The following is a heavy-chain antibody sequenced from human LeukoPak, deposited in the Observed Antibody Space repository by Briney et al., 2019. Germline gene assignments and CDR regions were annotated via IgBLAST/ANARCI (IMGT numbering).Heavy chain of an antibody. Sequence: PGGSLRLSCAASGFTFNGSALHWVRQASGKGLEWVGRIRSKANSYATAYAASVKGRFTISRDDSKNTAYLQMNSLKTEDTAIYYCTGSTVTTNYWGQGTLVTVSS. D-gene: IGHD4-17*01. CDR3: TGSTVTTNY. V-gene: IGHV3-73*01. J-gene: IGHJ4*02. CDR2: IRSKANSYAT. CDR1: GFTFNGSA.